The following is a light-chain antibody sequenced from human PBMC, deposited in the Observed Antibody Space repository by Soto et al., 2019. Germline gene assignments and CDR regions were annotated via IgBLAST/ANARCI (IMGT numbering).Light chain of an antibody. CDR1: RTDVDGHDY. CDR2: DVH. J-gene: IGLJ1*01. CDR3: SSYTASTPFYV. V-gene: IGLV2-14*03. Sequence: QSVLTQPASVSGSPGQSITISCTGARTDVDGHDYVSWYQQHPGQAPKLIIFDVHNRPSGVSCRFSGSKSGDTASLTISGLRAEDDGDYYCSSYTASTPFYVFGTGTKLTVL.